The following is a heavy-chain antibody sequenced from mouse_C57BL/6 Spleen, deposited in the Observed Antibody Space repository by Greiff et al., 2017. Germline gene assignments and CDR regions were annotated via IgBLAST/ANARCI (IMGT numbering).Heavy chain of an antibody. CDR3: TRVLPYFDD. Sequence: VKLQESGAELVRPGASVTLSCKASGYTFTDYEMHWVKQTPVHGLEWIGVIAPKTGGNAYNQKFKGKAILTADKSSSTAYMELRSLTSEYSAVYYCTRVLPYFDDWGQGTTVTVSA. V-gene: IGHV1-15*01. CDR2: IAPKTGGN. J-gene: IGHJ2*01. D-gene: IGHD1-1*01. CDR1: GYTFTDYE.